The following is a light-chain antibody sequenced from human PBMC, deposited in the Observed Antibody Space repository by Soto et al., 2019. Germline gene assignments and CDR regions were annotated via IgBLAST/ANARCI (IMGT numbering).Light chain of an antibody. V-gene: IGKV1-33*01. CDR2: AAS. Sequence: IQMTQSPSSLSASVGDRVTITCRASQSISSYLNWYQQKPGKAPKLLIYAASNLETGVPSRFSGSGSGTDFTFTISSLQPEDIATYYCQQYDNPPITFGQGTRLEIK. J-gene: IGKJ5*01. CDR1: QSISSY. CDR3: QQYDNPPIT.